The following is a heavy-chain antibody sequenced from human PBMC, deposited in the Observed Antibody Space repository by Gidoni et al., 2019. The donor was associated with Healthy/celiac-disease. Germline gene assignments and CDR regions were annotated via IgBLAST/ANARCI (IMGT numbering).Heavy chain of an antibody. D-gene: IGHD4-4*01. CDR3: ARSTTVVYYYGMDV. CDR1: GYPFTSYA. Sequence: QLVQSGAEVTKPGASVKDSCKASGYPFTSYAMHWVRQAPGQRLEWMGWINAGNGNTKYSQKFQGRVTITRDTSASTAYMELSSLRSEDTAVYYCARSTTVVYYYGMDVWGQGTTVTVSS. J-gene: IGHJ6*02. CDR2: INAGNGNT. V-gene: IGHV1-3*01.